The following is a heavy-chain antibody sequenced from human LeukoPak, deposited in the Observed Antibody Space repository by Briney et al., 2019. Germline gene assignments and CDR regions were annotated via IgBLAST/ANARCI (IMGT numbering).Heavy chain of an antibody. J-gene: IGHJ4*02. CDR3: ARGRSSPGIDY. Sequence: ASVKVSCKASGYSFNSVGMNWMRQAPGQGLEWMGWIDTNTGNPTYAQGFRGRFVFSFDTSVSTAYLQIYSLEPEDTAVYFCARGRSSPGIDYWGLGTQVTVSS. D-gene: IGHD1-26*01. CDR2: IDTNTGNP. CDR1: GYSFNSVG. V-gene: IGHV7-4-1*01.